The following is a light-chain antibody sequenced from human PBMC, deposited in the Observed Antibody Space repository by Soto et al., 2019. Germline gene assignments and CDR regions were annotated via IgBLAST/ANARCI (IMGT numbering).Light chain of an antibody. J-gene: IGKJ1*01. CDR2: SVS. CDR3: HQYGSSPWT. CDR1: QSVTSSS. Sequence: EIVLTQSPGTLSSSPGERATLSCRASQSVTSSSLGWYQQKPGQAPRLLMHSVSSRATGIPDRFSGSGSGTHFTLNISRLEPEDVAVYYCHQYGSSPWTFGQGTKVEIK. V-gene: IGKV3-20*01.